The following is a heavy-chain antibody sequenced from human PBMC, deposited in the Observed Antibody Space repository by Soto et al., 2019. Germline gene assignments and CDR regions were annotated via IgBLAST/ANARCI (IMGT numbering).Heavy chain of an antibody. CDR2: IYYTGNT. CDR1: GGSVSNVNYY. J-gene: IGHJ4*02. CDR3: ARDTPGGHFFDN. V-gene: IGHV4-61*01. Sequence: SETLSLTCTVSGGSVSNVNYYWSWIRQPPGKGLEWIGYIYYTGNTIYNPSLKSRVTISVDTSKNQFSLRLTSVTAADTAVYYCARDTPGGHFFDNCGQGTLVTVSS. D-gene: IGHD3-10*01.